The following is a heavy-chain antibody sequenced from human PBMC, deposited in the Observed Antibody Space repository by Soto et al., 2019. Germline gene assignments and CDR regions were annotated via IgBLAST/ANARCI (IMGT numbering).Heavy chain of an antibody. CDR1: VGSISIGVYY. Sequence: PSETLSVXSTFAVGSISIGVYYWSWIRQHPGKGREWIGYIYYSGSTYYNPSLKSRVTISVDTSKNQFSLKLSSVTAADTAVYYCARLSNQDIVVTRGYYGMDVWGQGTTVTVSS. CDR2: IYYSGST. D-gene: IGHD2-2*01. CDR3: ARLSNQDIVVTRGYYGMDV. J-gene: IGHJ6*02. V-gene: IGHV4-31*03.